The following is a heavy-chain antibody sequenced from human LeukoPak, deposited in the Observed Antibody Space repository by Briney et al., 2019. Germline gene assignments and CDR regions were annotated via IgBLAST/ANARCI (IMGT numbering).Heavy chain of an antibody. CDR1: GFTFSSHW. J-gene: IGHJ3*02. V-gene: IGHV3-74*03. CDR2: INGDGSNT. Sequence: PGGSLRLSCAASGFTFSSHWMHWVRQAPGKGLVWVSRINGDGSNTTYADSVKGRFTISRDNAKNSLYLQMNSLRAEDTAVYYCARGGVEAFDIWGQGTMVTVSS. CDR3: ARGGVEAFDI. D-gene: IGHD3-10*01.